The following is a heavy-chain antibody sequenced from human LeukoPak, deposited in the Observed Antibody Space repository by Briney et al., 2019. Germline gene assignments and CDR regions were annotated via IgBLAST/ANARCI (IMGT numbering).Heavy chain of an antibody. J-gene: IGHJ4*02. V-gene: IGHV3-48*02. CDR1: GFTFSSYS. CDR2: ISSSSSTI. D-gene: IGHD3-3*01. CDR3: ARVVPSGYYTGMPDY. Sequence: GGSLRLSCAASGFTFSSYSMNWVRQAPGKGLEWVSYISSSSSTIYYADSVKGRFTISRGNAKNSLYLQMNSLRDEDTAVYYCARVVPSGYYTGMPDYWGQGTLVTVSS.